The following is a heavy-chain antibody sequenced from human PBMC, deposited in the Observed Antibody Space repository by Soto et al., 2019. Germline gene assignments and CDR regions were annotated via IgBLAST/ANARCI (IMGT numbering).Heavy chain of an antibody. Sequence: GGSLRLSCAASGFTFSSYAMSWVRQAPGKGLEWVSAISGSGGSTYYADSVKGRFTISRDNSKNTLYLQMNSLRAEDTAVYYCAKDKAAGGYSYGRYYFDYWGQGTLVTVSS. V-gene: IGHV3-23*01. CDR3: AKDKAAGGYSYGRYYFDY. CDR1: GFTFSSYA. J-gene: IGHJ4*02. D-gene: IGHD5-18*01. CDR2: ISGSGGST.